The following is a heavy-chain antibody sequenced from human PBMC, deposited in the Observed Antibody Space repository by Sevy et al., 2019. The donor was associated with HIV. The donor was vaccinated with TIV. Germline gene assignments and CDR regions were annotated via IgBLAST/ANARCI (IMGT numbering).Heavy chain of an antibody. V-gene: IGHV3-30*02. CDR2: IQYDGSNK. CDR1: GFSFSSYG. J-gene: IGHJ4*02. Sequence: GGSLRRSCAASGFSFSSYGMRWVRQAPGKGLEWMSYIQYDGSNKDYADSVKGRFTISRDNSKNTLYLQMNSLRVEDTAVFYCVKEGGGEGGDHWGQGTLVTVSS. D-gene: IGHD2-21*01. CDR3: VKEGGGEGGDH.